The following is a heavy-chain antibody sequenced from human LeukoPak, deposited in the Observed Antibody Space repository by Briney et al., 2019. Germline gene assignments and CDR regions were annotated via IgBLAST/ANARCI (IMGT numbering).Heavy chain of an antibody. CDR2: INSDGSSI. CDR1: GFTFSSHW. D-gene: IGHD3-10*01. Sequence: SGGSLRLSCAAYGFTFSSHWMHWDRQAPGKGLVWVLRINSDGSSISYADSVKGRFTISRDNAKKLLYLQMNSLRAEDTAVYYCAKGGPDYYGRPRAFDMWGQGTMVTVSS. V-gene: IGHV3-74*01. J-gene: IGHJ3*02. CDR3: AKGGPDYYGRPRAFDM.